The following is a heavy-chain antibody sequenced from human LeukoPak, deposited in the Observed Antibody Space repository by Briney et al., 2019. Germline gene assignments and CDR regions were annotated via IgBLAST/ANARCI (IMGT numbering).Heavy chain of an antibody. CDR2: IYTSVST. CDR3: ARDYDFWSGHQNWFDP. Sequence: SETLSLTCTVSGGSISSYYWSWIRQPAGKGLEWIGRIYTSVSTNYNPSLKSRVTMSVDTSKNQFSLKLSSVTAADTAVYYCARDYDFWSGHQNWFDPWGQGTLVTVSS. D-gene: IGHD3-3*01. J-gene: IGHJ5*02. CDR1: GGSISSYY. V-gene: IGHV4-4*07.